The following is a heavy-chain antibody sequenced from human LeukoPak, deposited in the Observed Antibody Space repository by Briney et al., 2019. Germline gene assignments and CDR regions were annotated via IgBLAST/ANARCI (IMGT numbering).Heavy chain of an antibody. D-gene: IGHD2-15*01. Sequence: ASVKVSCKASGYTFTSYGISWVRQAPGQGLEWMGWISAYNGNTNYAQKLQGRVTMTTDTSTSTAYMELGSLRSDDTAVYYCARGLMVVGPSGWFDPWGQGTLVTVSS. CDR1: GYTFTSYG. J-gene: IGHJ5*02. CDR2: ISAYNGNT. V-gene: IGHV1-18*01. CDR3: ARGLMVVGPSGWFDP.